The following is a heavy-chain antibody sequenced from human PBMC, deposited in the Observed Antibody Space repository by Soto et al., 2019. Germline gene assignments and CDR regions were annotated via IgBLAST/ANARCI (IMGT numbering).Heavy chain of an antibody. CDR2: IYYSGST. J-gene: IGHJ4*02. CDR3: ARELGGGGFDS. D-gene: IGHD3-16*01. Sequence: QVQLQESGPGLVKPSQTLSLTCTVSGGSISSGGYYWSWIRQHPGKGLEWIGYIYYSGSTYHNPPLTSRVTISVDTSKNRSSLKLSSVTAADTAVYYWARELGGGGFDSWGQGTLVTVSS. CDR1: GGSISSGGYY. V-gene: IGHV4-31*03.